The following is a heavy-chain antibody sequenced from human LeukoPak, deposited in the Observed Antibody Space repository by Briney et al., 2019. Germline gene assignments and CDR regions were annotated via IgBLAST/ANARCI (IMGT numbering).Heavy chain of an antibody. D-gene: IGHD1-26*01. J-gene: IGHJ5*02. CDR2: ISAYNGNT. CDR3: ARIVGATKTGWFDP. V-gene: IGHV1-18*01. Sequence: ASVKVSCKASGYTFTSYGISWVRQAPGQGLEWMGWISAYNGNTNYAQKLQGRVTMTTDTSTSTAYMELRSLRSDDTAVYYCARIVGATKTGWFDPWAREPWSPSPQ. CDR1: GYTFTSYG.